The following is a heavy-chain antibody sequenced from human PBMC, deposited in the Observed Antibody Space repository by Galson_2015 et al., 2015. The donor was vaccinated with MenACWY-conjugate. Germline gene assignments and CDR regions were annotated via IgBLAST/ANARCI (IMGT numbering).Heavy chain of an antibody. J-gene: IGHJ6*02. Sequence: SLRLSCAASGFTFSSYSMNWVRQAPGKGLEWVSYISSSSSTIYYADSVKGRFTISRDNAKNSLYLQMNSLRAEDTAVYYCASPGVTGYYPAFYGMDVWGQGTTVTVSS. CDR3: ASPGVTGYYPAFYGMDV. V-gene: IGHV3-48*04. CDR1: GFTFSSYS. D-gene: IGHD3-9*01. CDR2: ISSSSSTI.